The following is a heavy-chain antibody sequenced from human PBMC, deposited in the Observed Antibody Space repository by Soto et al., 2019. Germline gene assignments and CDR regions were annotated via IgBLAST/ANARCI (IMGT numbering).Heavy chain of an antibody. CDR2: IYPGDSDT. CDR1: GYSFTSYW. J-gene: IGHJ4*02. Sequence: PGESLKISCKGSGYSFTSYWIGWVRQMPGKGLKWMGIIYPGDSDTRYSPSFQGQVTISADKSISTAYLQWSSLKASDTAMYYCARQAGTTEDYYYMDYWGQGTLVTVSS. CDR3: ARQAGTTEDYYYMDY. D-gene: IGHD1-7*01. V-gene: IGHV5-51*01.